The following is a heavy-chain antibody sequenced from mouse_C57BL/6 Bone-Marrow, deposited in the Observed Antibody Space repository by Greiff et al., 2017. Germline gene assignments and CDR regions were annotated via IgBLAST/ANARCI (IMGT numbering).Heavy chain of an antibody. CDR3: ARNQAQAPFDY. V-gene: IGHV2-9-1*01. Sequence: VMLVESGPGLVAPSQSLSITCTVSGFSLTSYAISWVRQPPGKGLEWLGVIWPGGGTNYNSALKSRLSISKDNSKSQVFLKMNSLQTDDTARYYCARNQAQAPFDYGGQGTTRTVSS. J-gene: IGHJ2*01. D-gene: IGHD3-2*02. CDR1: GFSLTSYA. CDR2: IWPGGGT.